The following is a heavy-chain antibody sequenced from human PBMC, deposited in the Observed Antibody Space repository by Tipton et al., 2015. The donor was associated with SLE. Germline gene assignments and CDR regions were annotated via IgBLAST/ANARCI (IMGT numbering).Heavy chain of an antibody. D-gene: IGHD6-13*01. J-gene: IGHJ4*02. CDR2: ISGSGGST. CDR3: AKGTDSSLDY. V-gene: IGHV3-23*01. Sequence: SLRLSCAASGFTFSSYAMTWVRQAPGKGLEWVSVISGSGGSTYYADSVKGRFTISRDNSKNTLYVQMNSLRVEDTAVDYCAKGTDSSLDYWGQGTLVTVSS. CDR1: GFTFSSYA.